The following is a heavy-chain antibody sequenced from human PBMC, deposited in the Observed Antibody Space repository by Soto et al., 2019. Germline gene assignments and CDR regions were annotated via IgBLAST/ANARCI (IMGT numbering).Heavy chain of an antibody. J-gene: IGHJ4*02. CDR2: IYHGGGT. CDR1: GGSISSTDW. Sequence: QVQLQESGPGLVKPSGTLSLTCAVSGGSISSTDWWSWVRQPPGKGLEWIGEIYHGGGTNYNPSLKSRVTISVDRSKNQFSLKLTSVTAAGTAVYYCASSKSGGSYYFDYWGQGTLVTVSS. D-gene: IGHD1-26*01. CDR3: ASSKSGGSYYFDY. V-gene: IGHV4-4*02.